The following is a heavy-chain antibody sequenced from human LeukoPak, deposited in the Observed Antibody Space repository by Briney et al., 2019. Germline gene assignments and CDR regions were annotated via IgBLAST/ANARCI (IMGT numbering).Heavy chain of an antibody. V-gene: IGHV1-8*01. Sequence: ASVKVSCKASGYTFTSYDINWVRQATGQGLEWMGWMNPNSGNTGYAQKFQGRVTMTRNTSISTAYMELSSLRSEDTAVYYCARNLRYYDFWSAPGYYYYMDVWGKGTTVTVPS. D-gene: IGHD3-3*01. J-gene: IGHJ6*03. CDR2: MNPNSGNT. CDR3: ARNLRYYDFWSAPGYYYYMDV. CDR1: GYTFTSYD.